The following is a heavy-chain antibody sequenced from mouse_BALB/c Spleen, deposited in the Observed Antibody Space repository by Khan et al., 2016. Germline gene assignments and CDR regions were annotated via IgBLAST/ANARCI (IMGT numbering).Heavy chain of an antibody. Sequence: DLVKPGASVKLSCKASGYTFTSYWINWIKQRPGQGLEWIGRIAPGSGSTYYNEMFKGKATLTVDTSSSTAYIQLSSLSSEDSAVYFCAGSGITTGPFDYWGQGTTLTVSS. D-gene: IGHD2-4*01. J-gene: IGHJ2*01. CDR2: IAPGSGST. CDR3: AGSGITTGPFDY. V-gene: IGHV1S41*01. CDR1: GYTFTSYW.